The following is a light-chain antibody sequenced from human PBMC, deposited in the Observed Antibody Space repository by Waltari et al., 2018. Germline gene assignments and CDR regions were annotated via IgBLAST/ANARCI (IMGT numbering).Light chain of an antibody. J-gene: IGKJ5*01. CDR1: QGIDNS. CDR2: AAS. Sequence: DIQMTQSPFSLSASVRDRVTITCRASQGIDNSLAWYQQKPGKAPKLLLYAASTLESGVPSRFSGSGSGTEYTLTISGLQPEDFATYFCQQYYSTLITFGQGTRLEIK. V-gene: IGKV1-NL1*01. CDR3: QQYYSTLIT.